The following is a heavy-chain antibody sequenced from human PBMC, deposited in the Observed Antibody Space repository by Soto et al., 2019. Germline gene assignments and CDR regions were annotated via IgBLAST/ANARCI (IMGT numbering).Heavy chain of an antibody. CDR3: ARDQIAVAGTGPLDY. J-gene: IGHJ4*02. V-gene: IGHV1-2*02. CDR2: INPNSGGT. CDR1: GYTFTGYY. Sequence: QVQLVQSGAEVKKPGASVKVSCKASGYTFTGYYMHWVRQAPGQGLEGMGWINPNSGGTNYAQKFQGRVTMTRDTSISTAYMELSRLRSDDTAVYYCARDQIAVAGTGPLDYWGQGTLVTVSS. D-gene: IGHD6-19*01.